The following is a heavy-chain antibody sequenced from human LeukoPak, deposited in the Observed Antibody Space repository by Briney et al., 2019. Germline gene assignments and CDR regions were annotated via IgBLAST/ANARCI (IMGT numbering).Heavy chain of an antibody. CDR3: TKGSGDFGLGYFHY. V-gene: IGHV3-23*01. Sequence: GGSLRLSCAASEFTLRNYAMSWVRQAPGKGLELVSAISGSGYITYYADSVKGRFTISRDNSKNKLYLQMNSLRAEDTAVYYCTKGSGDFGLGYFHYWGQGTLVTVSS. J-gene: IGHJ4*02. CDR2: ISGSGYIT. CDR1: EFTLRNYA. D-gene: IGHD4-17*01.